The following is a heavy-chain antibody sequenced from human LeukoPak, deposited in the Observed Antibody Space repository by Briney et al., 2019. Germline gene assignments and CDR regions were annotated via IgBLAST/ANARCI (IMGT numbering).Heavy chain of an antibody. CDR1: GFTFSSYA. V-gene: IGHV3-23*01. J-gene: IGHJ4*02. CDR3: AKPYHSSGYAMPFADY. CDR2: SSGSGGST. Sequence: GGALRLSCAASGFTFSSYAMTGVRQAPGKGLEWVSASSGSGGSTYYADSGKGRFTISRDNSKNTLYLQVNSLRAEDTAVYYCAKPYHSSGYAMPFADYWGQGTLVTVSS. D-gene: IGHD3-22*01.